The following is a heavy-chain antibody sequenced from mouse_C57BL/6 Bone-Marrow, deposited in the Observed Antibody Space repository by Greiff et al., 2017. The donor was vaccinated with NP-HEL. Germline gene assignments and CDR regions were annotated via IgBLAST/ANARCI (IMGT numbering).Heavy chain of an antibody. CDR1: GYTFTSYW. CDR2: IHPNSGST. J-gene: IGHJ3*01. V-gene: IGHV1-64*01. Sequence: QVQLQQPGAELVKPGASVKLSCKASGYTFTSYWMHWVKQRPGQGLEWIGMIHPNSGSTNYNEKFKSKATLTVDKPSSTAYMQLSRLTSAISAVYYCSRPCFCYWGQGTLVTVSA. CDR3: SRPCFCY.